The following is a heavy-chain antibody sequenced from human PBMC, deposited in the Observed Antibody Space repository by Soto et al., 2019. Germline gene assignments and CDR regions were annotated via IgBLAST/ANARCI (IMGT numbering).Heavy chain of an antibody. CDR2: INPNSGGT. J-gene: IGHJ6*02. D-gene: IGHD2-21*01. Sequence: QVQLLQSGAEVEKPGASVKVSCKASGYTFSAYYIHWLRQARGQGLEWLGWINPNSGGTSYSQKFQAWITLTRDTSISTAYMELASLGSDDTAVYYCARANSIRPYYYNMDVWGQGTSVTVSS. V-gene: IGHV1-2*04. CDR3: ARANSIRPYYYNMDV. CDR1: GYTFSAYY.